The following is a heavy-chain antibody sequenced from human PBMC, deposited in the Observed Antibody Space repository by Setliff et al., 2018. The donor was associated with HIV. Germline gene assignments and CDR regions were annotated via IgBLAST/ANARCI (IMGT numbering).Heavy chain of an antibody. Sequence: ASVKVSCKASGYTFSDYYMHWVRQAPGQGLEWMGWIYPNTGGTNYAQKFQGRVTMTRDTSISTAYMELSRLRSDDTALYYCARSTTADWGQGTMVTVSS. CDR2: IYPNTGGT. D-gene: IGHD4-17*01. CDR3: ARSTTAD. V-gene: IGHV1-2*02. CDR1: GYTFSDYY. J-gene: IGHJ4*02.